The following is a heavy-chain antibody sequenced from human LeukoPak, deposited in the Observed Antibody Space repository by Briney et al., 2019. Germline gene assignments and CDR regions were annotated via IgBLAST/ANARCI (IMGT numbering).Heavy chain of an antibody. Sequence: GGSLRLSCAASGFTFETYWMHWLRQAPGQGLVWVSCISGDGSTTNYADSVKGRFTISRDNAKNTLYLQMNSLSAEDTAVYYCARDEPTVTTGPPVGSWGQGTLVTVSS. CDR2: ISGDGSTT. J-gene: IGHJ5*02. CDR3: ARDEPTVTTGPPVGS. D-gene: IGHD4-17*01. V-gene: IGHV3-74*01. CDR1: GFTFETYW.